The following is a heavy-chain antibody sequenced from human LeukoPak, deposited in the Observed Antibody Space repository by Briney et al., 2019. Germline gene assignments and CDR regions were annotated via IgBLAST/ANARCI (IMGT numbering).Heavy chain of an antibody. CDR3: ARGCSGGSCFGDFDY. Sequence: GGSLRLSCAASGFTFSSYWMHWVRQAPGKGLEWISYISSRSSTIYYADSVKGRFTISRDNAKNSLYLQMNSLRDEDTAVYYCARGCSGGSCFGDFDYWGQGTLGTVSS. V-gene: IGHV3-48*02. D-gene: IGHD2-15*01. CDR1: GFTFSSYW. J-gene: IGHJ4*02. CDR2: ISSRSSTI.